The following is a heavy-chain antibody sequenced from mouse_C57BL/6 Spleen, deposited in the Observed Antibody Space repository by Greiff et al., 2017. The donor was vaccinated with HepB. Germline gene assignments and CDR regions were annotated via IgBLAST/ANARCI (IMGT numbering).Heavy chain of an antibody. CDR1: GYAFSSYW. D-gene: IGHD1-1*01. V-gene: IGHV1-80*01. J-gene: IGHJ1*03. Sequence: VQLQQSGAELVKPGASVKISCKASGYAFSSYWMNWVKQRPGKGLEWIGQIYPGDGDTNYNGKFKGKATLTADKSSSTAYMQLSSLTSEDSAVYFCARGTTVVAEGYFDVWGTGTTGTVSS. CDR2: IYPGDGDT. CDR3: ARGTTVVAEGYFDV.